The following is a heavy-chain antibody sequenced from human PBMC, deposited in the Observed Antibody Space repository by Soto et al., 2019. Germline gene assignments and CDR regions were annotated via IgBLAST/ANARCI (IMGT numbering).Heavy chain of an antibody. J-gene: IGHJ3*02. CDR1: GYTFTSYY. V-gene: IGHV1-46*01. CDR3: AASGYGHLPLDI. D-gene: IGHD3-9*01. CDR2: INPSGGST. Sequence: ASVKVSCKASGYTFTSYYMHWVRQAPGQGLEWMGIINPSGGSTNYAQKFQERVTITRDMSTSTAYMELSSLRSEDTAVYYCAASGYGHLPLDIWGQGTMVTVAS.